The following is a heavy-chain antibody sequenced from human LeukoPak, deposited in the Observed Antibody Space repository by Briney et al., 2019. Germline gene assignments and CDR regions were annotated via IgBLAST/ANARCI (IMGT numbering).Heavy chain of an antibody. J-gene: IGHJ4*02. D-gene: IGHD3-16*01. CDR3: ARDRTVMGYFDY. CDR2: IGSGGGTS. V-gene: IGHV3-23*01. CDR1: GFTFSSYV. Sequence: GGSLRLSCAASGFTFSSYVMTWVRQAPGKGLEWVSAIGSGGGTSYFADSVKGRFTISRDDSKNTLYLQMNSLRAEDTTVYYCARDRTVMGYFDYWGQGTLVTVSS.